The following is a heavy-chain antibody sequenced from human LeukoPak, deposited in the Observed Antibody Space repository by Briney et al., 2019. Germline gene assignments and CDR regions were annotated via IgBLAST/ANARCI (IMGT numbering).Heavy chain of an antibody. D-gene: IGHD3-16*01. CDR2: IYYSGST. J-gene: IGHJ4*02. Sequence: PSETLSLTCTVSGGSISSYYWGWIRQPPGKGLEWIGSIYYSGSTYYNPSLKSRVTISVDTSKNQFSLKLSSVTAADTAVYYCARHRFYEYFDYWGQGTLVTVSS. CDR1: GGSISSYY. CDR3: ARHRFYEYFDY. V-gene: IGHV4-39*01.